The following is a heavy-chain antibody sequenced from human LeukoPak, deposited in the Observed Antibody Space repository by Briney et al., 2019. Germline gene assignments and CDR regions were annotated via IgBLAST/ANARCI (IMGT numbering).Heavy chain of an antibody. V-gene: IGHV3-11*04. CDR3: ARARFEAAAIYFDY. CDR1: GFTFSDYY. Sequence: PEGSLRLSCAASGFTFSDYYMSWIRQAPGKGLEGVSYISISGSTIYYADSVKGRFTISRDNAKNSLYLQMNSLRAEDTAVYYCARARFEAAAIYFDYWGQGTLVTVSS. CDR2: ISISGSTI. D-gene: IGHD6-13*01. J-gene: IGHJ4*02.